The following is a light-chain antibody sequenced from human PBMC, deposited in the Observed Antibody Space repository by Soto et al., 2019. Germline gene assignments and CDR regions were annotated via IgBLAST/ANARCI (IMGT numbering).Light chain of an antibody. J-gene: IGLJ1*01. CDR1: SPNIGGNS. Sequence: QSVLTQPASVSAAPGQKVTISCSGNSPNIGGNSVSWYQQLPGTAPKLLIYDDNKRPSGIPDRFSGSKSGTSATLGITGFQTGDEADYYCGSWDSSLSAYVFGTGTKVTV. CDR3: GSWDSSLSAYV. CDR2: DDN. V-gene: IGLV1-51*01.